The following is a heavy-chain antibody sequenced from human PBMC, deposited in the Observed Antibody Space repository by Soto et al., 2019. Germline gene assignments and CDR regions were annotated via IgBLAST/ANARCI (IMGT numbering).Heavy chain of an antibody. CDR2: IIPIFGTA. Sequence: SVKVSRKASGGTFSSYAISGVRQAPGQGLEWMGGIIPIFGTANYAQKFQGRDTTTADESTSTAYMELSSLRSEDTAVYYCARGHEVVVVPAAIRNYYYGMDVWGQGTTVTVSS. D-gene: IGHD2-2*02. CDR1: GGTFSSYA. CDR3: ARGHEVVVVPAAIRNYYYGMDV. J-gene: IGHJ6*02. V-gene: IGHV1-69*13.